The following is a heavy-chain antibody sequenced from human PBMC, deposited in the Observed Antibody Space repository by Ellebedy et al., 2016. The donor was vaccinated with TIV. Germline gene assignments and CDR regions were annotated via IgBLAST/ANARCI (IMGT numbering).Heavy chain of an antibody. Sequence: SETLSLTXTVSGGSISSYYWSWIRQPAGKGLEWIGRIYTSGSTNYNPSLKSRVTMSVDTSKNQFSLKLSSVTAADTAVYYCARDPSGYSYGLYYYYGMGVWGQGTTVTVSS. CDR1: GGSISSYY. D-gene: IGHD5-18*01. CDR3: ARDPSGYSYGLYYYYGMGV. J-gene: IGHJ6*02. CDR2: IYTSGST. V-gene: IGHV4-4*07.